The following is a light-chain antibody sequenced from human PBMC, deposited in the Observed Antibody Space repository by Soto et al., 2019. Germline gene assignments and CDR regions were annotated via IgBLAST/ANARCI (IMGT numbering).Light chain of an antibody. CDR2: LAA. CDR1: QSLLQSNGNNH. Sequence: DIVLTQSPLSLPVTPGEPASISCRSSQSLLQSNGNNHVDWYLQRPGQSPQLLLYLAASRASGVPDRFSGSGSGTEFSLEISRVEAEEVGVYYCLQAAHSPLTFGQGTRL. CDR3: LQAAHSPLT. J-gene: IGKJ5*01. V-gene: IGKV2-28*01.